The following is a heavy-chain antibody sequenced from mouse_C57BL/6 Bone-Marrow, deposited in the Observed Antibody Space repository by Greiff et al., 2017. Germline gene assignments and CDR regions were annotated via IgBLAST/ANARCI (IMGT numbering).Heavy chain of an antibody. CDR1: GFNIKDDY. CDR2: IDPENGDT. J-gene: IGHJ3*01. Sequence: VQLKESGAELVRPGASVKLSCTASGFNIKDDYMHWVKQRPEQGLEWIGWIDPENGDTEYASKFQGKATITADTSSNTAYLQLSSLTSEDTAVYCCTTCSYDYPFAYWGQGTLVTVSA. D-gene: IGHD2-4*01. CDR3: TTCSYDYPFAY. V-gene: IGHV14-4*01.